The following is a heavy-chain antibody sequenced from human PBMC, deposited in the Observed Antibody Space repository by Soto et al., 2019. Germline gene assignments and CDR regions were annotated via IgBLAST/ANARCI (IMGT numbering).Heavy chain of an antibody. V-gene: IGHV3-23*01. CDR3: AKTTVTFRSHYYYYYMDV. Sequence: EVQLLESGGGLVQPGGSLRLSCAASGFTFSSYAMSWVRQAPGKGLEWVSAISGSGGSTYYADSVKGRFTISRDNSKNTLYLQMNSLRAEDTAVYYCAKTTVTFRSHYYYYYMDVWGKGTTVTVSS. D-gene: IGHD4-4*01. CDR1: GFTFSSYA. CDR2: ISGSGGST. J-gene: IGHJ6*03.